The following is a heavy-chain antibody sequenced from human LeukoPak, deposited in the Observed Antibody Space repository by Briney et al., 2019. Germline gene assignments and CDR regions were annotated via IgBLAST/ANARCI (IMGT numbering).Heavy chain of an antibody. Sequence: PGGSLRLSCAASGFAFSSYAMSWVRQAPGKGLEWVSAISGSGGSTYYAESVKGRFTISRDNSKDTLYLQMNSLRAEDTAVYYCAKGARVVVVAATDENWFDPWGQGTLVTVSS. CDR3: AKGARVVVVAATDENWFDP. CDR1: GFAFSSYA. V-gene: IGHV3-23*01. CDR2: ISGSGGST. J-gene: IGHJ5*02. D-gene: IGHD2-15*01.